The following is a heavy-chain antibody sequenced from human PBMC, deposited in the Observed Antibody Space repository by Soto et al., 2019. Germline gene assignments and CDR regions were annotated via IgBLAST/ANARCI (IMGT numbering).Heavy chain of an antibody. J-gene: IGHJ4*02. CDR2: ISGGGDAT. Sequence: GESLKISCAASGFTFGSYAMSWVRQAPGKGLEWVSAISGGGDATYYADADSVRGRFTISRDNSKDTIYLQMNSLRGDDTAFYYCAKSRSSSSWPFDSWGQGTLVTVSS. CDR3: AKSRSSSSWPFDS. CDR1: GFTFGSYA. D-gene: IGHD6-13*01. V-gene: IGHV3-23*01.